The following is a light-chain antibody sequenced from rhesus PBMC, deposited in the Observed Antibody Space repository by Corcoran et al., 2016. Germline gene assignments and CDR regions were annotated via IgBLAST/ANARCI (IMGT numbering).Light chain of an antibody. J-gene: IGLJ1*01. CDR2: EFC. V-gene: IGLV2-13*03. CDR1: SSDIGCYNR. Sequence: QAAPTQSPSVSGSPGQSVTISCPGTSSDIGCYNRVSWYQQNPGKAPKLMIYEFCKRPSGVSDRFSGSKSGNTASLTISGLQSEDEADYYCSSYSSSSTSIFGAGTRLTVL. CDR3: SSYSSSSTSI.